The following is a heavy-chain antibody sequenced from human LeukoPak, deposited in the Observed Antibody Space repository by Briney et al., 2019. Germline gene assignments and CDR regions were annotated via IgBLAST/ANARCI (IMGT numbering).Heavy chain of an antibody. D-gene: IGHD3-22*01. V-gene: IGHV3-33*01. Sequence: GGSLRLSCAASGFTFSSYGMHWVRQAPGKGLEWVAVIWYDGSNKYYADSVKGRFTISRDNSKNTLYLQMNSLRAEDTAVYYCARDQPTYYCDSSGYPSDWGQGTLVTVSS. CDR1: GFTFSSYG. J-gene: IGHJ4*02. CDR3: ARDQPTYYCDSSGYPSD. CDR2: IWYDGSNK.